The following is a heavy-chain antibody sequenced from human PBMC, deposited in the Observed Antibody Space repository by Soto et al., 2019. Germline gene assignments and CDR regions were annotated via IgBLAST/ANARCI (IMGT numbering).Heavy chain of an antibody. V-gene: IGHV4-31*11. CDR1: GGSISRSVYY. J-gene: IGHJ2*01. CDR3: ARDPIVRGVVGWYFDL. CDR2: IHNSGTT. D-gene: IGHD3-10*01. Sequence: QVQLQESGPGLVKPSQTLSLTCAVSGGSISRSVYYCKWIRQHPGKGLEWIGYIHNSGTTYYNPSLKSRLTFSVDTSKTQFSLKLSSVTTADTAVYYCARDPIVRGVVGWYFDLWGRGTLVTVSS.